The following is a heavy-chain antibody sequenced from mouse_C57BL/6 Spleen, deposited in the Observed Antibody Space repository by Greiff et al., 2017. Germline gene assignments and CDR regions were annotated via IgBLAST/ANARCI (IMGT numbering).Heavy chain of an antibody. CDR2: INYDGSST. CDR1: GFTFSDYY. J-gene: IGHJ4*01. CDR3: ARDGDYYGSNAMDY. D-gene: IGHD1-1*01. V-gene: IGHV5-16*01. Sequence: DVMLVESEGGLVQPGSSMKLSCTASGFTFSDYYMAWVRQVPEKGLEWVANINYDGSSTYYLDTLKSRFIISRDNAKNMLYLQMSSLKSEDTATYYGARDGDYYGSNAMDYWGQGTSVTVSS.